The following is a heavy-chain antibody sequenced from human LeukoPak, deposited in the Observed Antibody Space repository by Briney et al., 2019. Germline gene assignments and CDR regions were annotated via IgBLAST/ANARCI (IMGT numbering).Heavy chain of an antibody. J-gene: IGHJ4*02. CDR3: ARESNGDYSDY. V-gene: IGHV4-59*01. CDR1: GGSISSYY. D-gene: IGHD4-17*01. CDR2: IYSSGST. Sequence: SETLSLTCTVSGGSISSYYWSWIRQPPGKGLEWIGDIYSSGSTSYNPSLKSRVTMSIDTSKNQFSLKVKSVTAADTAVYYCARESNGDYSDYWGQGTLVTVSS.